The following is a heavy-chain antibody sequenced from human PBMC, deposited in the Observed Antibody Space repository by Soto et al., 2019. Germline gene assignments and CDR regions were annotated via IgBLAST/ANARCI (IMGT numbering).Heavy chain of an antibody. V-gene: IGHV3-30*18. CDR2: ISYDGSNK. CDR3: AKGGSFSSSWSWFDP. D-gene: IGHD6-13*01. CDR1: GFTFSSYG. J-gene: IGHJ5*02. Sequence: GGSLRLSCAASGFTFSSYGMHWVRQAPGKGLEWVAVISYDGSNKYYADSVKGRFTISRDNSKNTLYLQMNSLRAEDTAVYYCAKGGSFSSSWSWFDPWGQGTLVTVSS.